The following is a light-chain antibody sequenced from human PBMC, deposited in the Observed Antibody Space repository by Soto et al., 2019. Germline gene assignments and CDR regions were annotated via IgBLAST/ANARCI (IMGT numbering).Light chain of an antibody. CDR1: QGISSW. CDR2: AAS. Sequence: DIQMTQSPSSVSASVGDRVTITCRASQGISSWLAWFQQKPGEAPRLLIYAASSLHSGVPSRFSGSGSVTDFTLTISSLQPEDFATYYWQLGNSFPLTFGGGTKVEIK. J-gene: IGKJ4*01. V-gene: IGKV1-12*01. CDR3: QLGNSFPLT.